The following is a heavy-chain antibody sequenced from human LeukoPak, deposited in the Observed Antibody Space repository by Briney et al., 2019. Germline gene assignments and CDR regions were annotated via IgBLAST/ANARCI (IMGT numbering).Heavy chain of an antibody. CDR1: GFTFSSYA. J-gene: IGHJ4*02. CDR3: AKDWGYSSSQGYYFDY. V-gene: IGHV3-23*01. D-gene: IGHD6-13*01. CDR2: ISGNGGST. Sequence: GGSLRLSCAASGFTFSSYAMSWVRQAPGKGLEWVSSISGNGGSTYYAVSVQGRFTISRDNSKNTLYLQMNSLRAEDTAVYYCAKDWGYSSSQGYYFDYWGQGTLVTVSS.